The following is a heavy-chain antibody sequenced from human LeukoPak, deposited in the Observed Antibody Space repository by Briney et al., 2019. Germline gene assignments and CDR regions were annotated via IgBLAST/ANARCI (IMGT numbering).Heavy chain of an antibody. J-gene: IGHJ4*02. Sequence: SETLSLTCTVSLDSTTSNFWRWVRQPPGKGLEWIGEIHRSGSTNYNPSLQRRVTISIDRSRNQIVLELSSVTAADTAVYYCAREILGGFNPGAYWGQGTLVTVSS. V-gene: IGHV4-59*12. CDR3: AREILGGFNPGAY. D-gene: IGHD1-14*01. CDR1: LDSTTSNF. CDR2: IHRSGST.